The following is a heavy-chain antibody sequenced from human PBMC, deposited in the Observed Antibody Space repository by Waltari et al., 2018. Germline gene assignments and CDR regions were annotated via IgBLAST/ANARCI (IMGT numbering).Heavy chain of an antibody. Sequence: QLQLQESGPGLVKPSETLSLTCTVSGGSISSSSYYWGWIRQPPGKGLEWIGSIYYSGSTYCNPPLKSRVTISVDTSKNQFSLKLSSVTAADTAVYYCARDTGRGSWRWYFDLWGRGTLVTVSS. D-gene: IGHD1-26*01. CDR3: ARDTGRGSWRWYFDL. CDR1: GGSISSSSYY. CDR2: IYYSGST. J-gene: IGHJ2*01. V-gene: IGHV4-39*07.